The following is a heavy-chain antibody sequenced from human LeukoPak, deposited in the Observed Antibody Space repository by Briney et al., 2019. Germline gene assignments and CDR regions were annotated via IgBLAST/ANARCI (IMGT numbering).Heavy chain of an antibody. CDR3: AKGAAGGGGVTNYYYYYMDV. CDR1: GFTFSGYW. J-gene: IGHJ6*03. Sequence: TGGSLRPSCAASGFTFSGYWMHWVRQAPGKGLVWVSRINGDGSSTTYADSVKGRFTISRDNAKNSLYLQMNSLRAEDAAVYYCAKGAAGGGGVTNYYYYYMDVWGKGTTVTVSS. CDR2: INGDGSST. V-gene: IGHV3-74*01. D-gene: IGHD3-3*01.